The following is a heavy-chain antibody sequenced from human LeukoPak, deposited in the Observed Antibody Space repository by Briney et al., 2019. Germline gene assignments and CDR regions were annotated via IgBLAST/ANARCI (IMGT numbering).Heavy chain of an antibody. CDR2: IYSSGST. D-gene: IGHD2-8*01. V-gene: IGHV4-4*08. CDR1: GDSISIYY. CDR3: ARHSVYRYYFDY. Sequence: SETLSLTCTVSGDSISIYYWSWIRQPPGKGLEWIGYIYSSGSTNYNPSLKSLVYISVDTSKNQFSLKLSSVPAADTAMYYCARHSVYRYYFDYWGQGTLVTVSS. J-gene: IGHJ4*02.